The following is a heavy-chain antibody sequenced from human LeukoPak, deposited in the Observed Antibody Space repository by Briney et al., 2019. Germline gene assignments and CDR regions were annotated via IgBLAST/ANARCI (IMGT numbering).Heavy chain of an antibody. D-gene: IGHD2-2*01. Sequence: PGGSLRLSCAASGFTFSSYSMNWVRQAPGKGLEWVSCISSSSSYIYYADSVKGRFTTSRDNAKNSLYLQMNSLRAEDTAVYYCAKDGLFCMTTSCSTYFYYNMDVWGKGTTVTVSS. J-gene: IGHJ6*03. V-gene: IGHV3-21*01. CDR2: ISSSSSYI. CDR1: GFTFSSYS. CDR3: AKDGLFCMTTSCSTYFYYNMDV.